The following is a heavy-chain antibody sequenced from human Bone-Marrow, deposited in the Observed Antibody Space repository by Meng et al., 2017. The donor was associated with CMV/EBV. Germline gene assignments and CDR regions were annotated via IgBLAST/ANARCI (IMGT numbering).Heavy chain of an antibody. CDR1: GFTFSSYA. CDR2: ISYDGSNK. D-gene: IGHD3-22*01. Sequence: LSLTCAASGFTFSSYAMHWVRQAPGKGLEWVAVISYDGSNKYYADSVKGRFTISRDNSKNTLYLQMNSLRAEDTAVYYCARNGFGYYYDSSGYHWGQGTLVTVSS. CDR3: ARNGFGYYYDSSGYH. J-gene: IGHJ4*02. V-gene: IGHV3-30*04.